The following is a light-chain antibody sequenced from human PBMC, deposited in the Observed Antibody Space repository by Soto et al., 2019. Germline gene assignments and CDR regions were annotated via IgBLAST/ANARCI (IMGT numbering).Light chain of an antibody. Sequence: QSALTQPRSVSGSPGQSVTSSCTGTSSDVGGYDYVSWFQHHPGKVPKLMIYDVTKRPSGVPDRFSASKSGNTASLTISGLQAEDEADYYCCSYGGYFWVFGGGTKLTVL. J-gene: IGLJ3*02. CDR2: DVT. CDR1: SSDVGGYDY. V-gene: IGLV2-11*01. CDR3: CSYGGYFWV.